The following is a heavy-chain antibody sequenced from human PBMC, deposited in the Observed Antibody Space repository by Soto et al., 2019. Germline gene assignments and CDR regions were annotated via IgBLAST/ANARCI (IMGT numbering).Heavy chain of an antibody. CDR2: IIPIFGTA. Sequence: SVKVSCKASGGTFSSYAMSWVRQAPGQGLEWMGGIIPIFGTANYAQKFQGRVTITADESTSTAYMELSSLRSEDTAVYYCARTSSGYDPTKGWFDPWGQGTLVTVSS. CDR1: GGTFSSYA. V-gene: IGHV1-69*13. CDR3: ARTSSGYDPTKGWFDP. J-gene: IGHJ5*02. D-gene: IGHD5-12*01.